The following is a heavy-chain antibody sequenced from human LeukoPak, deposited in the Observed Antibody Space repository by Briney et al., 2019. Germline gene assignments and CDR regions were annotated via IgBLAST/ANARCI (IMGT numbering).Heavy chain of an antibody. V-gene: IGHV3-74*01. CDR2: INSDGSTT. J-gene: IGHJ4*02. CDR3: AREQSGAMSY. Sequence: GGSLRLSCAASGFTFSNYWMQLVRQAPGKGQVWVSLINSDGSTTGYADSVKGRSTISRDNAKNTLYLQMNSLRAEDTAVYFCAREQSGAMSYWGQGTLVTVSS. D-gene: IGHD2-2*01. CDR1: GFTFSNYW.